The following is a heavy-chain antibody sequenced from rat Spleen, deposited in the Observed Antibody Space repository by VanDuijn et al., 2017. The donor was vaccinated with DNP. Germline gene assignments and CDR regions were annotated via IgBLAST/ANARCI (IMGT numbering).Heavy chain of an antibody. D-gene: IGHD4-3*01. CDR1: GFIFNDYW. CDR2: INKDSRTI. CDR3: VRERFGVDY. Sequence: EVKLVESGGGLVQPGRSLKLSCEASGFIFNDYWMGWVRQAPGKGLEWIAEINKDSRTIKYTPSLKDKLTISRHNAQNTLYLQMSRLGSEDTAIYYCVRERFGVDYWGQGVMVTVSS. J-gene: IGHJ2*01. V-gene: IGHV4-2*01.